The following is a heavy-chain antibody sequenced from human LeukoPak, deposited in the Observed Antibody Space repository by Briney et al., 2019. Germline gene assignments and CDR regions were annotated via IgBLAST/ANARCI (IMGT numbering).Heavy chain of an antibody. CDR2: INPNSGGT. Sequence: GASVKVSCKASGYTLTGSYIHWVRQAPGQGLEWMGWINPNSGGTNYAQKFQGRVTMTRDTSISTAYMELSRLRSDDTAVYYCARGDVDTAMVLLRNWFDPWGQGTLVTVSS. CDR1: GYTLTGSY. J-gene: IGHJ5*02. V-gene: IGHV1-2*02. D-gene: IGHD5-18*01. CDR3: ARGDVDTAMVLLRNWFDP.